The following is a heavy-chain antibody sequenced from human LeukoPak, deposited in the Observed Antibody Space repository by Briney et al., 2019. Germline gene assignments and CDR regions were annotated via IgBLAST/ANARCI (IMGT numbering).Heavy chain of an antibody. Sequence: GGSLKPSCAASGFTFSGSAMHWVRQASGKGLECVGRIRSKANSYATAYAASVKGRFTISRDDSKNTAYLQMNSLKTEDTAVYYCTRLGRGMWYWGQGTLVTVSS. CDR3: TRLGRGMWY. CDR1: GFTFSGSA. CDR2: IRSKANSYAT. J-gene: IGHJ4*02. D-gene: IGHD3-10*01. V-gene: IGHV3-73*01.